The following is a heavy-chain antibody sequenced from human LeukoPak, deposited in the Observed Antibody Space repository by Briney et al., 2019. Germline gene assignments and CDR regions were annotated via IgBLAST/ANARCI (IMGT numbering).Heavy chain of an antibody. Sequence: GGSLRLSCAASGFIFSSYVMHWVRQAPGKGLEYVSAISSNGDSTYYANSVKGRFTISRDNSKNTLYLQMGSLRAEDMAVYYCAKNSDSHFDYWGQGTLVTVSS. CDR3: AKNSDSHFDY. CDR2: ISSNGDST. D-gene: IGHD2-21*01. J-gene: IGHJ4*02. CDR1: GFIFSSYV. V-gene: IGHV3-64*01.